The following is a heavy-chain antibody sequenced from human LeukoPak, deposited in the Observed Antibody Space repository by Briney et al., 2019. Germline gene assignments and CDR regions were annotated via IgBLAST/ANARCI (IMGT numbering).Heavy chain of an antibody. J-gene: IGHJ4*02. Sequence: PSQTLSLTCTVSGGSISSGGYYWSWIRQPPGKGLEWIGEINHSGSTKYNPSLKSRVTISVDRSKNQFSLKLRSVTAADTAVYYCARGPDFYDSSGYYPIWGQGTLVTVSS. V-gene: IGHV4-30-2*01. CDR2: INHSGST. D-gene: IGHD3-22*01. CDR3: ARGPDFYDSSGYYPI. CDR1: GGSISSGGYY.